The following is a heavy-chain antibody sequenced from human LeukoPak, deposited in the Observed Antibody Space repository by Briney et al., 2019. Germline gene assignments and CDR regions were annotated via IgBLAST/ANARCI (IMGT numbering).Heavy chain of an antibody. CDR1: GFTFSSYW. CDR3: AKDKWVRGIIITIDY. V-gene: IGHV3-7*01. CDR2: IKQDGSEK. J-gene: IGHJ4*02. D-gene: IGHD3-10*01. Sequence: GGSLRLSCAASGFTFSSYWMSWVRQAPGKGLEWVANIKQDGSEKYYVDSVKGRFTISRDNAKNSLYLQMNSLRAEDTAVYYCAKDKWVRGIIITIDYWGQGALVTVSS.